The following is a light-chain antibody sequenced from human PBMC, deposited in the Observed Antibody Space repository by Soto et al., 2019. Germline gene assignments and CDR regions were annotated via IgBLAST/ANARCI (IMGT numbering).Light chain of an antibody. CDR1: NSNIGRNY. V-gene: IGLV1-47*01. CDR2: RDN. Sequence: QSVLTQPPSASGTPGQRVTISCSGSNSNIGRNYVSWYQQLPGTAPTLLMYRDNHRPSGVPDRFSGSKSGASASLAISGLRSEDDADYYCASWDDSLSGLYVFGGGTKLTVL. CDR3: ASWDDSLSGLYV. J-gene: IGLJ1*01.